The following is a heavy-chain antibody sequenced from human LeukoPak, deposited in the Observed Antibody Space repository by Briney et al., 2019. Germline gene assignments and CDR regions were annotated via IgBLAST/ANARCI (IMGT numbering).Heavy chain of an antibody. CDR2: ITPIFGTA. CDR3: AREWGLESSGYYYAY. CDR1: GGTFSRFT. J-gene: IGHJ4*02. Sequence: GASVKVSCKASGGTFSRFTISWVRQAPGQGFEWMGGITPIFGTANFAQKFQGRVSITADESTSTAFMELSSLRPEDTAVYYCAREWGLESSGYYYAYWGQGTLVTVSS. D-gene: IGHD3-22*01. V-gene: IGHV1-69*13.